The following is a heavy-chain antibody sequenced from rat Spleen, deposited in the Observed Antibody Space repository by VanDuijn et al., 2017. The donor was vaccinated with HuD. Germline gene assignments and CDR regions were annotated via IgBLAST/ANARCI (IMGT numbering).Heavy chain of an antibody. V-gene: IGHV5-25*01. CDR1: GFTFSNYY. J-gene: IGHJ3*01. D-gene: IGHD1-11*01. Sequence: EVQLVESGGGLVQPGRSMKLSCAALGFTFSNYYMAWVRQAPTKGLEWVASISTGGGNIYYRDSVKGRFTIPRDNAKSTLYLQMDSLRSEDTATYYCARDRYGGSAYNWFAYWGQGTLVTVSS. CDR3: ARDRYGGSAYNWFAY. CDR2: ISTGGGNI.